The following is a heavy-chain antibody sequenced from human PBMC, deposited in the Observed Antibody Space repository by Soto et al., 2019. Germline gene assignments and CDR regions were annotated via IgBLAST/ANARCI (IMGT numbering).Heavy chain of an antibody. CDR2: IWYDGSNK. V-gene: IGHV3-33*01. D-gene: IGHD6-6*01. CDR3: ARERSSSGWFDP. J-gene: IGHJ5*02. CDR1: GFTFSSYG. Sequence: GGSLRLSCAASGFTFSSYGMHWVRQAPGKGLEWVAVIWYDGSNKYYADSVKGRFTISRDNSKNTLYLQMNSLRAEDTAVYYCARERSSSGWFDPWGQGTLVTVSS.